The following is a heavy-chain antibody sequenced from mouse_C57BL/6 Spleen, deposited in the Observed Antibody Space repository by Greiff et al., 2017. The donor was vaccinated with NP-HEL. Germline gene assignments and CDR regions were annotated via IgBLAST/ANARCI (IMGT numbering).Heavy chain of an antibody. CDR1: GYSITSGYD. CDR3: ARGGIYYDYPWFAY. V-gene: IGHV3-1*01. D-gene: IGHD2-4*01. CDR2: ISYSGST. J-gene: IGHJ3*01. Sequence: EVKLQESGPGMVKPSQSLSLTCTVTGYSITSGYDWHWIRHFPGNKLEWMGYISYSGSTNYNPSLKSRISITHDTSKNHFFLKLNSVTTEDTATYYCARGGIYYDYPWFAYWGQGTLVTVSA.